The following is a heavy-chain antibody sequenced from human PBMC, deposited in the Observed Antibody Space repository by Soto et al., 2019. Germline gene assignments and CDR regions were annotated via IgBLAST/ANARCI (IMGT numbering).Heavy chain of an antibody. CDR3: ARENKITIFGVVINWFDP. D-gene: IGHD3-3*01. Sequence: GASVKVSCKAAGYTFTSYYMHWVRQAPGQGLEWMGIINPSGGSTSYAQKFQCRVTMTRDTSTSTVYMELSSLRSEDTAVYYCARENKITIFGVVINWFDPWGQGTLVTVS. J-gene: IGHJ5*02. CDR1: GYTFTSYY. V-gene: IGHV1-46*01. CDR2: INPSGGST.